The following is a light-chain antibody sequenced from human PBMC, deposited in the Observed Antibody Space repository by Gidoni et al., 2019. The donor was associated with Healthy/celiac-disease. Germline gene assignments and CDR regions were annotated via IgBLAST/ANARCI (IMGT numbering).Light chain of an antibody. Sequence: QSALTQPASVSGSPGQSITISCTGTSSDVDGYNYVSWYQQHPGKAPKLMIYEVSNRPSGVSNHFSGSKSGNTASLTISGLQAEDEADYYCSSYTSSSTPVVFGGGTKLTVL. CDR1: SSDVDGYNY. CDR2: EVS. CDR3: SSYTSSSTPVV. V-gene: IGLV2-14*01. J-gene: IGLJ2*01.